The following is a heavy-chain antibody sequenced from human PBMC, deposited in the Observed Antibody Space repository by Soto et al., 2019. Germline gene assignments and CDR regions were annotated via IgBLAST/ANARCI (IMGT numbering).Heavy chain of an antibody. CDR2: ISHGEAT. CDR1: GVSINSGGYY. J-gene: IGHJ6*02. V-gene: IGHV4-31*11. D-gene: IGHD4-17*01. CDR3: AREGGHGDKGYAPDL. Sequence: SWETLSLTCAVSGVSINSGGYYCNWMRHFPGKGLEWIGYISHGEATSYMPSLKSRLTISFDTSKNHFSLKLTSVTAADTAVYYCAREGGHGDKGYAPDLLGQGTMVTVSS.